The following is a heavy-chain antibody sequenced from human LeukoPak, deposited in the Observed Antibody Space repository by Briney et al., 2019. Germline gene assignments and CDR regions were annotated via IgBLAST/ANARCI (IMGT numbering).Heavy chain of an antibody. CDR3: AKTHSGCEYYYYYMDV. D-gene: IGHD5-12*01. J-gene: IGHJ6*03. V-gene: IGHV3-23*01. CDR1: GFTFSSYA. CDR2: ISGSGGST. Sequence: GGSLRLSCAASGFTFSSYAMSWVRQAPGKGREWVSSISGSGGSTYYADSVKGRFTISRDNSKHTMYLQMNSLRAEDTAVYYCAKTHSGCEYYYYYMDVWGKGTTVTVSS.